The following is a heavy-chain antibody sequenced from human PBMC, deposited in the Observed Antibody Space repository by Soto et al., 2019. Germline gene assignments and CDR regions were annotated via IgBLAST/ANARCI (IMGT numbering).Heavy chain of an antibody. Sequence: ASVKVSCKASGYTFTSYYMHWVRQAPGQGLEWMGIINPSGGSTSYSQKFQGRVTMTRDTSTSTVYMELSSLRSEDTAVYYCARATDDSSSWEYYFDYWVQGTLVTVSS. J-gene: IGHJ4*02. V-gene: IGHV1-46*01. CDR1: GYTFTSYY. CDR2: INPSGGST. CDR3: ARATDDSSSWEYYFDY. D-gene: IGHD6-13*01.